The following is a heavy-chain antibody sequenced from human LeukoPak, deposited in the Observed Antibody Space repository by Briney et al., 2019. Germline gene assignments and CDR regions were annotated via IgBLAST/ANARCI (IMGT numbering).Heavy chain of an antibody. CDR3: ARSSNSRFDP. V-gene: IGHV4-59*01. CDR2: IYFIGST. Sequence: SETLSLTCTDSGGSISGYYWSWIRQPPGRGLEWIGHIYFIGSTNYNPSLKSRVTISGDTSNNQFSLKLTSVTAADTAMYYCARSSNSRFDPWGQGTLVTVSS. CDR1: GGSISGYY. J-gene: IGHJ5*02. D-gene: IGHD5-18*01.